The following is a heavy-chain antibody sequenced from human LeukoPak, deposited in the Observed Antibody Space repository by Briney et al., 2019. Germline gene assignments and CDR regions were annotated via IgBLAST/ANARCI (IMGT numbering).Heavy chain of an antibody. J-gene: IGHJ5*02. D-gene: IGHD3-3*01. CDR1: GGSISSYY. Sequence: PSETLSLTCTVSGGSISSYYWSWIRQPAGKGLEWIGRIYTSGSTNYNPSLKSRVTISVDTSKNQFSLKLSSVTAADTAVYYCARGRVVPLRGNWFDPWGQGTLVTVSS. CDR2: IYTSGST. V-gene: IGHV4-4*07. CDR3: ARGRVVPLRGNWFDP.